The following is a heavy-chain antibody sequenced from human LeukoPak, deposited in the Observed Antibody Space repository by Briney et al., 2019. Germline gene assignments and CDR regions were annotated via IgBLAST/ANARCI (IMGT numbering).Heavy chain of an antibody. Sequence: GGSLRLSCAASRFTFSSYWMSWVRQAPGKGLEWVANIEQDGSEKSYVDSVKGRFTISRDNAKSSLYLQVNSLRAEDTAVYYCARVYSSGWYDDWGQGTLVTVSS. D-gene: IGHD6-19*01. CDR2: IEQDGSEK. CDR3: ARVYSSGWYDD. V-gene: IGHV3-7*05. CDR1: RFTFSSYW. J-gene: IGHJ4*02.